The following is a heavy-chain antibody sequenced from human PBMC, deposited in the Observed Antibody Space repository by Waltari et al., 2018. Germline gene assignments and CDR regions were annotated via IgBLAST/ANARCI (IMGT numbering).Heavy chain of an antibody. Sequence: QLQLQESGPGLVKPSETLSHTCTVSVGTISSRSYSWGWLHQSPGTGLEGIGSVYYSGSTYSIPTLKGRVTISGDTSKNQFSLKLSTVTAANTAVYYWARHWKKSGYRFVPWGQGTLVTVSS. CDR1: VGTISSRSYS. J-gene: IGHJ5*02. CDR3: ARHWKKSGYRFVP. CDR2: VYYSGST. D-gene: IGHD5-12*01. V-gene: IGHV4-39*01.